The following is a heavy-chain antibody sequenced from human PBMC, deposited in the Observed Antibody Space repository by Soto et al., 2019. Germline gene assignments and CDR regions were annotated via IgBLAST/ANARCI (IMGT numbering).Heavy chain of an antibody. CDR3: ARQGAAAVYYFDY. V-gene: IGHV4-39*01. D-gene: IGHD6-13*01. J-gene: IGHJ4*02. CDR1: GGSISSSSYY. CDR2: IYYSGST. Sequence: SETLSLTCTVSGGSISSSSYYWGWIRQPPGKGLEWIGSIYYSGSTYYNPSLKSRVTISVDTSKNQFSLKLSSVTAADTAVYYCARQGAAAVYYFDYWGQGTLVTVPQ.